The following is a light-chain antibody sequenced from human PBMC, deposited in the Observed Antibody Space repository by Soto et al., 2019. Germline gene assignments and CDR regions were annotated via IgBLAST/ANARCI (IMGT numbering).Light chain of an antibody. CDR1: QSVNNF. CDR2: DAS. J-gene: IGKJ4*01. Sequence: EIVLKHSQATLSLSPGDRATLSCRASQSVNNFLAWYQQKPGQTPRLLIYDASKRATGIPGRFSGSGSGTDFTLTISSLEPEDFAVYYCQQRSNWPPALSFGGGTKVDI. CDR3: QQRSNWPPALS. V-gene: IGKV3-11*01.